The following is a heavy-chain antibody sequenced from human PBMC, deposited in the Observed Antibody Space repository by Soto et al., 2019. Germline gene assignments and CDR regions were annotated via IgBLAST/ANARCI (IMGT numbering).Heavy chain of an antibody. CDR1: GYTFTGYY. V-gene: IGHV1-2*04. CDR3: ARSSGGSSWYSFRGYWFDP. CDR2: INPNSGGT. Sequence: ASVKVSCKASGYTFTGYYMHWVRQAPGQGLEWMGWINPNSGGTNYAQKFQGWVTMTRDTSISTAYMELSRLRSDDTAVYYCARSSGGSSWYSFRGYWFDPWGQGTLVTVSS. J-gene: IGHJ5*02. D-gene: IGHD6-13*01.